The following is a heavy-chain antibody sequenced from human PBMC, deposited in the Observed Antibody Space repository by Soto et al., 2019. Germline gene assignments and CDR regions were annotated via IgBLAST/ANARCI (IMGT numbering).Heavy chain of an antibody. Sequence: GGSLRLSCIASGFIFSNYVMRWVRQAPGKGLEWVSAISGPGDTTYYADSVKGRFTISRDNSKNTLYLQVDSLRDEDTAVYYCAKRADNTSGYMDVWGQGTTVTVSS. CDR2: ISGPGDTT. V-gene: IGHV3-23*01. CDR3: AKRADNTSGYMDV. J-gene: IGHJ6*03. D-gene: IGHD3-16*01. CDR1: GFIFSNYV.